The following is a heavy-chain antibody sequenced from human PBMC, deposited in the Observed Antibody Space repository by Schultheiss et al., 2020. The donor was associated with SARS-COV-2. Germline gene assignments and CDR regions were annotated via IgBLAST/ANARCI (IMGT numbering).Heavy chain of an antibody. CDR1: GFTFGSSE. V-gene: IGHV3-23*01. J-gene: IGHJ4*02. CDR2: VGSDGDT. D-gene: IGHD6-13*01. CDR3: ARQLGFDY. Sequence: GGSLRLSCAASGFTFGSSEMNWVRQAPGRGLEWVSGVGSDGDTHHADSVKGRFTISRDNSKNMLYLQMNSLRAEDTAIYYCARQLGFDYWGQGTLVTVSS.